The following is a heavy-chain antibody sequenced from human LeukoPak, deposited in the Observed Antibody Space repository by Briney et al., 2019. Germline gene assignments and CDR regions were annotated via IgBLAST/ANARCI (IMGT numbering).Heavy chain of an antibody. J-gene: IGHJ6*02. CDR2: IKSSSGPK. D-gene: IGHD1-14*01. CDR1: GFTFSDYY. CDR3: ARAALDSRNYYYGLDV. V-gene: IGHV3-11*01. Sequence: GGSLRLSCAASGFTFSDYYMSWIRQAPGKGLEWVSYIKSSSGPKYYVDSVKGRFTISRDNAKNSLYLQMNSLRAKDTAVYYCARAALDSRNYYYGLDVWGQGTTVTVSS.